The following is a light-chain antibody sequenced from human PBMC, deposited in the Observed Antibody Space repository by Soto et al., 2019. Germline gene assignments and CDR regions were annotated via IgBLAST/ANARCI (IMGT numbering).Light chain of an antibody. Sequence: DIQMTQSPSSLSASVGDSVTITCRASQSISGWLAWYQQKPGEAPKVLIYDASSLESGVPSRFSGSGSGTEFTLTISSLHPDDFATYYCQHYDSYPWAFGQGTKVDIK. CDR2: DAS. V-gene: IGKV1-5*01. CDR3: QHYDSYPWA. J-gene: IGKJ1*01. CDR1: QSISGW.